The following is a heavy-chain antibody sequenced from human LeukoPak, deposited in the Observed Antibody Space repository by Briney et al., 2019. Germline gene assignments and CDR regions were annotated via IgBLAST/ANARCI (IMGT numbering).Heavy chain of an antibody. CDR1: GFSFSNAW. D-gene: IGHD1-26*01. CDR3: TTWGHKYSAHWDDAFDI. Sequence: PGGSLRLSCAASGFSFSNAWMTWVRQAPGKGREWVGRIKSKDQGATTDFAATVKGRFILSRDDSLNTVYLQMNSLKSEDTAVYYCTTWGHKYSAHWDDAFDIWGQGTMLTVSS. CDR2: IKSKDQGATT. V-gene: IGHV3-15*01. J-gene: IGHJ3*02.